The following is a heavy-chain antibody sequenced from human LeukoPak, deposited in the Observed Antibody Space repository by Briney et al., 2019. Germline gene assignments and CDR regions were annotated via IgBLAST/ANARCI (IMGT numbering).Heavy chain of an antibody. J-gene: IGHJ4*02. Sequence: PGGSLRLSCRTSGFAFSFFGMHWVRQAPGKGLEWGAFIQYDGSYKFYADSVQGRFSISRDNSKNTLFLHMNSPATEDTAVYYCAKTSDQLLYSKLDFWGQGTLVTVSS. CDR2: IQYDGSYK. V-gene: IGHV3-30*02. CDR1: GFAFSFFG. D-gene: IGHD2-2*02. CDR3: AKTSDQLLYSKLDF.